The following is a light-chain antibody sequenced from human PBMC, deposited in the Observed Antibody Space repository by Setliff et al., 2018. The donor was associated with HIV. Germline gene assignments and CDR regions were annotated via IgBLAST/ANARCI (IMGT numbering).Light chain of an antibody. CDR2: EVS. CDR3: SSYTSNSPYV. Sequence: QSALTQPASVSGSPGQSITISCTGTSSDVGGYNYVSWYQQHPGKAPKLTISEVSNRPSGVSNRFSGSKSGNTASLTISGLQAEDEADYYCSSYTSNSPYVFGTGTKVTVL. J-gene: IGLJ1*01. CDR1: SSDVGGYNY. V-gene: IGLV2-14*01.